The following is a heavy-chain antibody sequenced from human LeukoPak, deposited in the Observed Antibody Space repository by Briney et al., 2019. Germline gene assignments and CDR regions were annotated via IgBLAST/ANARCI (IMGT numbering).Heavy chain of an antibody. D-gene: IGHD3-22*01. CDR2: IKQDGSEK. CDR3: ARDIMYYYDSPRGDAFDI. Sequence: GGSLRLSCATSGFTFSRYGFHWVRQAPGKGLEWVANIKQDGSEKYYVDSVKGRFTISRDNAKNSLYLQMNSLRAEDTAVYYCARDIMYYYDSPRGDAFDIWGQGTMVTVSS. V-gene: IGHV3-7*01. J-gene: IGHJ3*02. CDR1: GFTFSRYG.